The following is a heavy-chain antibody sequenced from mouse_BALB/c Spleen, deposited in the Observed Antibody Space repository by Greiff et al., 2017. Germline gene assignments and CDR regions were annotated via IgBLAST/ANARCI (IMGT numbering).Heavy chain of an antibody. CDR2: IFPGDGST. CDR1: GYTFTSYD. J-gene: IGHJ3*01. CDR3: AIEWQKAWFAY. Sequence: VQLQQSGADLVKPGASVKLSCKASGYTFTSYDINWVRQRPEQGLEWIGWIFPGDGSTKYNEKFKGKATLTTDKASSTVYMQLSRLTSEDSAVYFCAIEWQKAWFAYWGQGTLVTVSA. V-gene: IGHV1-85*01. D-gene: IGHD1-3*01.